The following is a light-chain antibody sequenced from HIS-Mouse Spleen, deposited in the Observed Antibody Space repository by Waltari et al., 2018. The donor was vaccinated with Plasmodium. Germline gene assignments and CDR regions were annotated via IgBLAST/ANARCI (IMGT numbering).Light chain of an antibody. V-gene: IGLV2-8*01. Sequence: QSALTQPPSASGSPGQSVPISCPGTSSDVGGYNYVSGYQQHPGKAPKLMIYEVSKRPSGVPDRFSGSKSGNTASLTVSGLQAEDEADYYCSSYAGSNNFVVFGGGTKLTVL. CDR2: EVS. CDR3: SSYAGSNNFVV. J-gene: IGLJ2*01. CDR1: SSDVGGYNY.